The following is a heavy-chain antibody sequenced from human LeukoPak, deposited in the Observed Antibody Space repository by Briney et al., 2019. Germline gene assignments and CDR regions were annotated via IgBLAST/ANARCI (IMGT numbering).Heavy chain of an antibody. Sequence: GGSLRLSCAASGFTFSSYSMNWVRQAPGKGLEWISYISNSSSTMYYADSVKGRFTISRDNAKNSLYLRMNSLRAEDTAVYYCASGVSSTSCYVDYWGQGTLVTVSS. V-gene: IGHV3-48*01. CDR1: GFTFSSYS. D-gene: IGHD2-2*01. CDR2: ISNSSSTM. CDR3: ASGVSSTSCYVDY. J-gene: IGHJ4*02.